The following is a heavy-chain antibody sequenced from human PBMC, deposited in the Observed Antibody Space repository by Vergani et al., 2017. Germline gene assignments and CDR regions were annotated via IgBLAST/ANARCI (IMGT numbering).Heavy chain of an antibody. D-gene: IGHD4-23*01. CDR3: ARHWDYGGANWFDP. CDR2: INHSGST. CDR1: GGSFSGYY. V-gene: IGHV4-34*01. J-gene: IGHJ5*02. Sequence: QVQLQQWGAGLLKPSETLSLTCAVYGGSFSGYYWSWIRQPPGKGLEWIGEINHSGSTNYNPSLKSRVTISVDTSKNQFSLKLSSVTAADTAVYYCARHWDYGGANWFDPWGQGTLVTVSS.